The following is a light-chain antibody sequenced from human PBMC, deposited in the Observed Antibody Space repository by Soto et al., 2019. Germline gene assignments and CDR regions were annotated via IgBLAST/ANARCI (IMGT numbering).Light chain of an antibody. J-gene: IGLJ2*01. V-gene: IGLV2-14*01. Sequence: QSVLTQPASVSGSPGQSITISCTGTSSDVGGYNYVSWYQQHPGKAPKLMISEISNRPSGVSNRFSGSTSGNTASLTISGLQAEDEADHYCSSYTSSSTLVFGGGTKVTVL. CDR3: SSYTSSSTLV. CDR1: SSDVGGYNY. CDR2: EIS.